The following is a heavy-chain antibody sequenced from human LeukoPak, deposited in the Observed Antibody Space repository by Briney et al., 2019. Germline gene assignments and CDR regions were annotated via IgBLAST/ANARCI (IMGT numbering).Heavy chain of an antibody. CDR2: LYIGGNT. Sequence: GGSLRLSCAASGLTVNNNYMNWVRQAPGKGLEWVSALYIGGNTYYADSVRGRFTISRDNSEDTLYLQMNSLRAEDTAVYYCVRDPSGSGFAFDSWGQGALVTVSS. D-gene: IGHD1-1*01. CDR1: GLTVNNNY. J-gene: IGHJ4*02. V-gene: IGHV3-53*01. CDR3: VRDPSGSGFAFDS.